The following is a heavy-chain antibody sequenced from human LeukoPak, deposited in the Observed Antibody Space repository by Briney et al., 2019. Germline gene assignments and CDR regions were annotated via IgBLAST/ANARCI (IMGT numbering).Heavy chain of an antibody. V-gene: IGHV3-23*01. CDR1: GFTFSSYA. Sequence: PGGSLRLSCAASGFTFSSYAMSWVRQAPGKGLEWVSAISGSGGSTYYADSVKGRFTISRDNSKNTLYLQMNSLRAEDTDVYYCEKDRVAAAGTGGYNWFDHWGQGTLVTVSS. D-gene: IGHD6-13*01. J-gene: IGHJ5*02. CDR3: EKDRVAAAGTGGYNWFDH. CDR2: ISGSGGST.